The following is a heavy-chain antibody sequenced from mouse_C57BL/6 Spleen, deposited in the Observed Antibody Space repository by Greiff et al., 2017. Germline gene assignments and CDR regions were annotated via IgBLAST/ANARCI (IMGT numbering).Heavy chain of an antibody. CDR3: ERHAYYYGSSPYYAMDY. D-gene: IGHD1-1*01. J-gene: IGHJ4*01. Sequence: QVQLQQSGAELVKPGASVKLSCKASGYTFTEYTIHWVKQRSGQGLEWIGWFYPGSGSIKYNEKFKDKATLTADKSSSTAYMELSRLTSEDSAVYSCERHAYYYGSSPYYAMDYWGQGTSVTVSA. CDR2: FYPGSGSI. CDR1: GYTFTEYT. V-gene: IGHV1-62-2*01.